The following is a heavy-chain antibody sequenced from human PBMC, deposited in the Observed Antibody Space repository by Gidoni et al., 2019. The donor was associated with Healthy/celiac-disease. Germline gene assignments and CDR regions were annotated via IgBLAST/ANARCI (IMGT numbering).Heavy chain of an antibody. CDR1: GFTFSSYG. J-gene: IGHJ4*02. CDR2: ISYDGSNK. V-gene: IGHV3-30*18. D-gene: IGHD3-22*01. Sequence: VQLVESGGGVVQPGRSLRLSCAASGFTFSSYGMHWVRQAPGKGLEWVAVISYDGSNKYYADSVKGRFTISRDNSKNTLYLQMNSLRAEDTAVYYCAKDPAPYYDSSGSPGYWGQGTLVTVSS. CDR3: AKDPAPYYDSSGSPGY.